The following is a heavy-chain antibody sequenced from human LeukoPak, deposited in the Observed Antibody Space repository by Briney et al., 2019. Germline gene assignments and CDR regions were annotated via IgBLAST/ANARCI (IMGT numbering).Heavy chain of an antibody. Sequence: GGSLRLSCAASGFTFSSYWMHWVRQAPGKGLVWVSRINSDGSSTSYADSVKGRFTISRDNAKNSLYLQMNSLRAEDTAVYYCASHKGSGYYWDAFDIWGQGTMVTVSS. CDR3: ASHKGSGYYWDAFDI. V-gene: IGHV3-74*01. CDR2: INSDGSST. CDR1: GFTFSSYW. D-gene: IGHD3-22*01. J-gene: IGHJ3*02.